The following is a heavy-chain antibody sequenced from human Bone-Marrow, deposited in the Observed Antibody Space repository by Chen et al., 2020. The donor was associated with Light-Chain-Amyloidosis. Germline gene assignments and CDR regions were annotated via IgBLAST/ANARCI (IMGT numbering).Heavy chain of an antibody. Sequence: EVQLLESGGGLVQPGGSLRLSCAASGFTFSSYAMSWVCQAPGKGLEWVSAISGSGGSTYYADSVKGRFTISRDNPKNTLYLQMNSLRAEDTAVYYCAKDRGYYDSSGYPATYFDYWGQGTLVTVSS. CDR1: GFTFSSYA. CDR3: AKDRGYYDSSGYPATYFDY. J-gene: IGHJ4*02. V-gene: IGHV3-23*01. CDR2: ISGSGGST. D-gene: IGHD3-22*01.